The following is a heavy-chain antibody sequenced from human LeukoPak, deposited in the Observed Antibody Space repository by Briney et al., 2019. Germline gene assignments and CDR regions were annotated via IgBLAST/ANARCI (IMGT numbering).Heavy chain of an antibody. CDR3: ASEAYYYDSSGYYKY. Sequence: SETLSLTCAVYGGSFSGYYWSWIRQPPGKGLEWIGSIYYSGSTYYNPSLKSRVTISVDTSKNQFSLKLSSVTAADTAVYYCASEAYYYDSSGYYKYWGQGTLVTVSS. CDR2: IYYSGST. D-gene: IGHD3-22*01. J-gene: IGHJ4*02. V-gene: IGHV4-34*01. CDR1: GGSFSGYY.